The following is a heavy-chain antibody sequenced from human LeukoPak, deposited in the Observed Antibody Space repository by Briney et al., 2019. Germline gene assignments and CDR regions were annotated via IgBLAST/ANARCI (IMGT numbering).Heavy chain of an antibody. CDR2: IYSGGST. CDR1: GFSVSSNY. D-gene: IGHD6-19*01. V-gene: IGHV3-53*01. CDR3: ARGMKYSTGWYYMDV. Sequence: GGSLRLSCAASGFSVSSNYMNWVRQAPGKGLEWVSAIYSGGSTYYADSVKGRFTISRDNSKNTLYLQMNSLRAEDTAVYYCARGMKYSTGWYYMDVWGKGTTVTISS. J-gene: IGHJ6*03.